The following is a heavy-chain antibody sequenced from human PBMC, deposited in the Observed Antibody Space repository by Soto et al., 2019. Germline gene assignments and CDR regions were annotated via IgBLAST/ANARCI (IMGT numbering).Heavy chain of an antibody. CDR2: IYPGDSDT. V-gene: IGHV5-51*01. CDR3: ARRFGTISSHFDS. J-gene: IGHJ4*02. D-gene: IGHD2-2*01. Sequence: GESLKISCKASGYTFTTYWIGWVRQMPGKGLEWMAIIYPGDSDTKYSPSFQGQVTISADKSITTAYLQWSSLKASDTGVYYCARRFGTISSHFDSWGQGTPVTVSS. CDR1: GYTFTTYW.